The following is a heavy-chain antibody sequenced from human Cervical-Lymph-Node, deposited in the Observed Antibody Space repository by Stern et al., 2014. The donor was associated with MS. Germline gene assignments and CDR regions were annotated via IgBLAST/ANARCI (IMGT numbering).Heavy chain of an antibody. D-gene: IGHD2-2*01. J-gene: IGHJ4*02. V-gene: IGHV4-4*02. CDR1: GGSVTTTNW. CDR3: ARDCGRSSCYVH. Sequence: QLQLQESGPGLVRPSGTLSLTCAVSGGSVTTTNWWSWVRQPPGKGLEWIGEIYHSGSTNYDPSLKSRVTMSVAKSKNQVSLEMRSGTAADTAVYFCARDCGRSSCYVHWGQGTLVTVSS. CDR2: IYHSGST.